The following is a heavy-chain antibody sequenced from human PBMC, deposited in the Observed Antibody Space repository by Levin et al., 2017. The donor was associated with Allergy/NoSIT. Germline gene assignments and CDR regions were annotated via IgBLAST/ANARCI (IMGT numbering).Heavy chain of an antibody. D-gene: IGHD3-3*01. V-gene: IGHV3-23*01. Sequence: TSETLSLTCAASGFTFNTYGMSWVRQAPGKGLEWVSGISGSGGATYYADSVKGRFTISRDNSKNTLYLQMNSLRVEDTAIYYCANGFSPDYWGQGTLVTVSS. J-gene: IGHJ4*02. CDR2: ISGSGGAT. CDR1: GFTFNTYG. CDR3: ANGFSPDY.